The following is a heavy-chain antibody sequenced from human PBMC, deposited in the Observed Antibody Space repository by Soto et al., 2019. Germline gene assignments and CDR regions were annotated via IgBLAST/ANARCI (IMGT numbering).Heavy chain of an antibody. D-gene: IGHD4-4*01. J-gene: IGHJ6*04. CDR3: ARAIQYRYGMDV. CDR1: GFTFSSYW. Sequence: PGGSLRLSCAAAGFTFSSYWMHWVRQAPGKGLVWVSRINGDGSNTFHADSVKGRFTISRDNAKNTVYLQKNSLRAEDTAVYYCARAIQYRYGMDVWGKGTTVTVS. V-gene: IGHV3-74*01. CDR2: INGDGSNT.